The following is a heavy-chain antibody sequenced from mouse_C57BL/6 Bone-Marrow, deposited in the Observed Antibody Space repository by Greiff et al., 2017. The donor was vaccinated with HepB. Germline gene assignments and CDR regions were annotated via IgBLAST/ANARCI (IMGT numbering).Heavy chain of an antibody. CDR3: ARERNYYGSSYYWYVDV. D-gene: IGHD1-1*01. Sequence: VKQSCKASGYTFTSYWMQWVKQRPGQGLEWIGEIDPSDSYTNYNQKFKGKATLTVDTSSSTAYMQLSSLTSEDSAVYYCARERNYYGSSYYWYVDVGGTGTTVTVSS. V-gene: IGHV1-50*01. CDR1: GYTFTSYW. J-gene: IGHJ1*03. CDR2: IDPSDSYT.